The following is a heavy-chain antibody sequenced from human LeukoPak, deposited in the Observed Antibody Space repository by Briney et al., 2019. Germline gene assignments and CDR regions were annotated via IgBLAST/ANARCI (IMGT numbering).Heavy chain of an antibody. V-gene: IGHV3-74*01. CDR2: INTDTRGT. Sequence: GGSLRLSCAASGFTFSDYWMHWVRQAPGKGLVWVSIINTDTRGTYYADSVNGRFTISRDNAKNTLYLQMNSLRAEDTAVYYCARAGAYHFDNWGQGTLVTVSS. CDR1: GFTFSDYW. J-gene: IGHJ4*02. CDR3: ARAGAYHFDN. D-gene: IGHD3-16*01.